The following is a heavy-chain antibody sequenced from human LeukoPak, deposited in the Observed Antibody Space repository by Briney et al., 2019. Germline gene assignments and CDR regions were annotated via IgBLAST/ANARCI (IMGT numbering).Heavy chain of an antibody. CDR2: IYYSGST. D-gene: IGHD6-19*01. J-gene: IGHJ6*03. V-gene: IGHV4-59*01. CDR1: GGSISSYY. CDR3: ARVTVAGKNYYYYMDV. Sequence: PSETLSLTCTVSGGSISSYYWSWIRQPPGKGLEWIGYIYYSGSTNYNPSLKSRVTISVDTSKNQFSLKLSSVTAADTAVYYCARVTVAGKNYYYYMDVWGKGTTVTISS.